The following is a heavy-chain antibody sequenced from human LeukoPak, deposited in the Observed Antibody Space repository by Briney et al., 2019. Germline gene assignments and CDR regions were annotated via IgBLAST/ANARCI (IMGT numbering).Heavy chain of an antibody. J-gene: IGHJ4*02. V-gene: IGHV3-23*01. D-gene: IGHD6-13*01. CDR2: FSRSGPDT. CDR1: GFPFGSSA. Sequence: GGSLSLSCAASGFPFGSSAMSWVRQAPGKGPEWVSTFSRSGPDTYYADSVKGRFTIFRDNSKNTLYLQMNSLRAEDTAVYYCAKGSLGSWYYFDYWGQGTLVTVSS. CDR3: AKGSLGSWYYFDY.